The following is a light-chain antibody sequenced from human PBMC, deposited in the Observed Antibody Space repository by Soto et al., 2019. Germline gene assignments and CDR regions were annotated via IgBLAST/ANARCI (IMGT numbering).Light chain of an antibody. J-gene: IGLJ1*01. CDR3: TSYTSSSTNYV. CDR2: EVS. Sequence: QSALTQPASVSGSPGQSITLSLTGTSSDIGGYDYVSWYQQHPGKAPKLMIYEVSNRPSGVSNRFSGSKSGNTASLTISGLQAEDEADYYCTSYTSSSTNYVFGTGTKLTVL. V-gene: IGLV2-14*01. CDR1: SSDIGGYDY.